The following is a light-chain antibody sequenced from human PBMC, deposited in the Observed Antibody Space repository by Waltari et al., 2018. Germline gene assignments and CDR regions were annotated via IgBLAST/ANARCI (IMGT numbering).Light chain of an antibody. V-gene: IGLV2-8*01. CDR2: EVT. CDR1: SSDVGSYNY. Sequence: QSALTQPPSASGSRGQSVTISCTGTSSDVGSYNYVSWYQQHPGKAPKLMIYEVTNLPSGVPDRFSGSKSGNTASLTVSGLQAEDEADYYCSSYAGSNNVIFGGGTRLTVL. J-gene: IGLJ2*01. CDR3: SSYAGSNNVI.